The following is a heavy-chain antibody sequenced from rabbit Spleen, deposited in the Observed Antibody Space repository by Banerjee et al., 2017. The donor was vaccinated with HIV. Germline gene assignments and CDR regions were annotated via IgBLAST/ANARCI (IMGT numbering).Heavy chain of an antibody. J-gene: IGHJ4*01. D-gene: IGHD4-1*01. CDR2: IYAAKGST. CDR1: GIDFTKYY. CDR3: ARDLDGVIGWNFGW. Sequence: QEQLTETGGGLVQPGGSLTLSCKASGIDFTKYYITWVRQAPGKGLEWIGIIYAAKGSTDYASWAKGRFTFSKTSSTTVTLQMTSLTAADTATYFCARDLDGVIGWNFGWWGPGTLVTVS. V-gene: IGHV1S45*01.